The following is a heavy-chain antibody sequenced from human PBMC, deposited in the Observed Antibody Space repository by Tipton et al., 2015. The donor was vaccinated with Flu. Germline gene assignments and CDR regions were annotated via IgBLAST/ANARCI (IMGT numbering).Heavy chain of an antibody. CDR2: IYRSGSS. D-gene: IGHD2-2*01. J-gene: IGHJ6*02. V-gene: IGHV4-38-2*01. Sequence: TLSLTCAVSGYSISSGYYWVWIRQPPGEGLEWIGSIYRSGSSYYNPSLRSRVTISVDASKNQFSLKLNSVTAADTAVYYCARPLAPAAIVSGMDVWGQGATVAVSS. CDR3: ARPLAPAAIVSGMDV. CDR1: GYSISSGYY.